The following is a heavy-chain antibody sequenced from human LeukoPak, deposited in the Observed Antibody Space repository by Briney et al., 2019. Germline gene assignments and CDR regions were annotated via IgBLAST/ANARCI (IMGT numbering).Heavy chain of an antibody. V-gene: IGHV3-7*01. CDR1: GFTFGKYW. D-gene: IGHD6-13*01. Sequence: PGGSLRLSCVASGFTFGKYWMSWVRQAPGKGLEWVANIKEDGSEKYHVDSVKGRFTISRDNAKNSLYLQMNSLRAEDTAVYYCARAYSSSWYDAFDLWGQGTMVTVSS. CDR2: IKEDGSEK. CDR3: ARAYSSSWYDAFDL. J-gene: IGHJ3*01.